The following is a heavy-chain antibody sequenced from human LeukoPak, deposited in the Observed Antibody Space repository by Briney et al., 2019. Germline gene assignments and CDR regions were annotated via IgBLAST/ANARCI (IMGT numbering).Heavy chain of an antibody. J-gene: IGHJ4*02. CDR3: ARVGCTSTSCLAN. D-gene: IGHD2-2*01. CDR1: GLTFSSYW. CDR2: IKQDGSEK. V-gene: IGHV3-7*01. Sequence: GGSLRLSCAVSGLTFSSYWMTWVRQAPGKGLELVANIKQDGSEKYYVDSVKGRFTISRDNAKNSLYLQMSSVRAEDTAVYYCARVGCTSTSCLANWGQGTLDTVST.